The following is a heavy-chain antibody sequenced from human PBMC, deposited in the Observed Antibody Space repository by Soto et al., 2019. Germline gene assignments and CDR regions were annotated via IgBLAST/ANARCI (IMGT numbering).Heavy chain of an antibody. V-gene: IGHV3-33*01. Sequence: QVQLVESGGGVVQPGRSLRLSCAASGFTFSTYGMHWVRQAPGKGLEWVAVIWYDGSNKYYVDSVKGRFSISRDNSQNTLYLQMNSLRAEDTAVYFCARELISGEPAAIAYYHYGMDVWGQGTTVTVSS. CDR1: GFTFSTYG. CDR2: IWYDGSNK. CDR3: ARELISGEPAAIAYYHYGMDV. J-gene: IGHJ6*02. D-gene: IGHD2-2*02.